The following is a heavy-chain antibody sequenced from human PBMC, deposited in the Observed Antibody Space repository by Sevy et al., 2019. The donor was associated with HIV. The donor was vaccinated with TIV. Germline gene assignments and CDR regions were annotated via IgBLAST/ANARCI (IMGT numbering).Heavy chain of an antibody. Sequence: GGSLRLSCAASGFTFSNAWMSWVRQAPGKGLEWVGRIKSKTDGGTTDYAEPVKGRFTISRDDSKNTLYLQMNSLKTEDTAVYYCTTDLTPNYYGSGSYYNNDYWGQGTLVTVSS. CDR3: TTDLTPNYYGSGSYYNNDY. V-gene: IGHV3-15*01. CDR2: IKSKTDGGTT. CDR1: GFTFSNAW. J-gene: IGHJ4*02. D-gene: IGHD3-10*01.